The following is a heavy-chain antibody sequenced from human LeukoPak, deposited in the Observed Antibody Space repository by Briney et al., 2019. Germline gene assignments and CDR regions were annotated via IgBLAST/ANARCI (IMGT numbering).Heavy chain of an antibody. D-gene: IGHD4-17*01. CDR3: ARDWYGDDGY. J-gene: IGHJ4*02. Sequence: PGGSLRLSCAASGFTFSAYSMNWVRQAPGKGLEWVSYISGSSTTISYADSVNGRFTISRDNAKNSLFLQMYSLRAEDTAVYYCARDWYGDDGYWGQGTLVTVSS. V-gene: IGHV3-48*01. CDR1: GFTFSAYS. CDR2: ISGSSTTI.